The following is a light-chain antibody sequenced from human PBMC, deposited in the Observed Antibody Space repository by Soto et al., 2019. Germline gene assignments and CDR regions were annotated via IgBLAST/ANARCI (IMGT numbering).Light chain of an antibody. V-gene: IGKV3-11*01. CDR3: QQRSNWPPYT. J-gene: IGKJ2*01. Sequence: EIVLTQSPATLSLSPGERATLSCRASQSVSSYLAWYQQKPGQAPRLLIYDASNRATGIPARFSGSGSGTDFTLTISSLEPEDVAVYYWQQRSNWPPYTFGQGTKLELK. CDR2: DAS. CDR1: QSVSSY.